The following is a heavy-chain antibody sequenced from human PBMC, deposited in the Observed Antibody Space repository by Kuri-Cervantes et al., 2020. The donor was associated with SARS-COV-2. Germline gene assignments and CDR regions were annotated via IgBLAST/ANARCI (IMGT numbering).Heavy chain of an antibody. V-gene: IGHV4-30-4*08. J-gene: IGHJ6*03. CDR3: ARDLKRGGQAYYYMDV. CDR1: GGSISSYY. Sequence: SETLSLTCTVSGGSISSYYWSWIRQPPGKGLEWIGYIFYRGSAYYNPSLKSRLSMSVDTSKNQFALKLSSVTAADTAVYYCARDLKRGGQAYYYMDVWGKGTTVTVPS. CDR2: IFYRGSA. D-gene: IGHD2-15*01.